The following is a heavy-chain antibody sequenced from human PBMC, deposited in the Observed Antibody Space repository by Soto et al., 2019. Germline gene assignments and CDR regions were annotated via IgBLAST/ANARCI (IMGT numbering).Heavy chain of an antibody. J-gene: IGHJ4*02. D-gene: IGHD5-12*01. CDR2: MNPNSGNT. CDR3: ASLSSHIVATIPF. CDR1: GYTFTSYD. Sequence: SVKVSCKASGYTFTSYDINWVRQATGQGLEWMGWMNPNSGNTGYAQKFQGRVTMTRNTSITTAYLELSSLRSEDTAVYYCASLSSHIVATIPFWGQGTLVTVSS. V-gene: IGHV1-8*01.